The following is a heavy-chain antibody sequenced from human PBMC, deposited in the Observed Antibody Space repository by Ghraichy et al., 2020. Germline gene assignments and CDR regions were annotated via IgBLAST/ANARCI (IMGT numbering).Heavy chain of an antibody. V-gene: IGHV3-23*01. CDR1: GFIFFDFS. D-gene: IGHD2-8*01. CDR2: VSSSGSST. Sequence: GESLNISCAASGFIFFDFSLNWVRQATGKGLEWVSTVSSSGSSTYYADSVKGRFTVSRDNSKNTVYLEKDSLRTEDTATYYCVKDRASTCTYDWFDPWGEGTLVT. J-gene: IGHJ5*02. CDR3: VKDRASTCTYDWFDP.